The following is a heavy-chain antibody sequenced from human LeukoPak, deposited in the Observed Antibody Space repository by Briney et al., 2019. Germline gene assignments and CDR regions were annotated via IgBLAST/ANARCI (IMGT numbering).Heavy chain of an antibody. Sequence: GASVKVSCKASGYTFTSYAISWVRQAPGQGLEWMGGIIPIFGTANYAQKFQGRVTITADESTSTAYMELSSLRSEDTAVYYCARCYGSGSYSNYYYYMDVWGKGTTVTVSS. CDR3: ARCYGSGSYSNYYYYMDV. CDR1: GYTFTSYA. D-gene: IGHD3-10*01. J-gene: IGHJ6*03. V-gene: IGHV1-69*13. CDR2: IIPIFGTA.